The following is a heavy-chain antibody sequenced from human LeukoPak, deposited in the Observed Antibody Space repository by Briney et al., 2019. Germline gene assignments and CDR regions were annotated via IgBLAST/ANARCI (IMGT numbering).Heavy chain of an antibody. D-gene: IGHD6-13*01. J-gene: IGHJ6*03. CDR3: ARVSYSSSWYGYYYYYMDV. V-gene: IGHV1-8*03. Sequence: AXVKVSCKASGYTFTSYDINWVRQATGQGLEWMGWMNPNSGNTGYAQKFQGRVTITRNTSISTAYMELSSLRSEDTAVYYCARVSYSSSWYGYYYYYMDVWGKGTTVTVSS. CDR2: MNPNSGNT. CDR1: GYTFTSYD.